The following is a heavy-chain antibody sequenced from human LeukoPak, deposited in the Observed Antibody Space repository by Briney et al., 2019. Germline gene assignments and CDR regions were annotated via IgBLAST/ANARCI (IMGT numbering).Heavy chain of an antibody. J-gene: IGHJ4*02. Sequence: ASVKVSCKASGYTFSNYGVSWVRQAPGQGLEWMGWISVYNGNTNYAQNLQGRVTMTTDTSTNTAYMELRSLTSDDTAVYYCARDGYYDSSGYYGHFDYWGQGTLVTASS. V-gene: IGHV1-18*01. D-gene: IGHD3-22*01. CDR2: ISVYNGNT. CDR1: GYTFSNYG. CDR3: ARDGYYDSSGYYGHFDY.